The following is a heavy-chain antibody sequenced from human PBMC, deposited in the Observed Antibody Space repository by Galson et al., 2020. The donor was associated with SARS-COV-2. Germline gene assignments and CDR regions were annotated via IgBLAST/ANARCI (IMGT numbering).Heavy chain of an antibody. V-gene: IGHV4-39*07. D-gene: IGHD3-22*01. CDR2: IYYSGST. CDR1: GGSISSSSYY. Sequence: SETLSLTCTLSGGSISSSSYYWGWIRQPPGKGLEWIGSIYYSGSTYYNPSLKSRVTISVDTSKNQFSLKLSSVTAADTAVYYCARDARRITMIVVVSNWFDPWGQGTLVTVSS. J-gene: IGHJ5*02. CDR3: ARDARRITMIVVVSNWFDP.